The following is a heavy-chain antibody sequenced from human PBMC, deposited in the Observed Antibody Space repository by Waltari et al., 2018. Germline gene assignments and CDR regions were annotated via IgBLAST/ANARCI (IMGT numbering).Heavy chain of an antibody. CDR1: GYSTSRGHY. Sequence: VQLQASGPGLVKPSETLSLTCAVSGYSTSRGHYWGWSGEPPGKGLEWIGGIYHSGSTYYNPSLKSRVTISVDTSKNQFSLKLSSVTAADTALYYCAREVSYSSTDAFDIWGQGTMVTVSS. J-gene: IGHJ3*02. CDR3: AREVSYSSTDAFDI. V-gene: IGHV4-38-2*02. CDR2: IYHSGST. D-gene: IGHD6-13*01.